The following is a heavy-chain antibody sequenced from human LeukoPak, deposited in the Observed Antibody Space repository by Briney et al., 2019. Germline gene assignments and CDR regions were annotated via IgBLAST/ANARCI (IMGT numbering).Heavy chain of an antibody. CDR1: GYTFTSYG. CDR3: ARAYSSSNWFDP. V-gene: IGHV1-18*01. J-gene: IGHJ5*02. D-gene: IGHD6-6*01. Sequence: ASVKVSCKASGYTFTSYGISWVRQAPGQGLEWMGWISAYNGNTNYAQKLQGKVTMTTDTSTSTAYMELRSLGSDDTAVYYCARAYSSSNWFDPWGQGTLVTVPS. CDR2: ISAYNGNT.